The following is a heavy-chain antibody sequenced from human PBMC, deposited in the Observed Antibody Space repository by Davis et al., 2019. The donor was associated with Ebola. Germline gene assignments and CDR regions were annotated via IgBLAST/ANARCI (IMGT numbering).Heavy chain of an antibody. V-gene: IGHV4-59*11. J-gene: IGHJ5*02. CDR2: IYYSGST. CDR3: ARVNYDFWSGYYSSNWFDP. CDR1: GGSITSHY. Sequence: SETLSLTCTVSGGSITSHYWSWIRQPPGKGLEWIGYIYYSGSTNYNPSLKSRVTISVDTSKNQFSLKLSSVTAADTAVYYCARVNYDFWSGYYSSNWFDPWGQGTLVTVSS. D-gene: IGHD3-3*01.